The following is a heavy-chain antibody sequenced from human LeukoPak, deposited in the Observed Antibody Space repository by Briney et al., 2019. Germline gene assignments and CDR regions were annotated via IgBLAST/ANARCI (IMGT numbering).Heavy chain of an antibody. CDR2: IYSGGST. V-gene: IGHV3-53*01. CDR1: GLTVSSNY. J-gene: IGHJ3*02. Sequence: PGGSLRLSCAASGLTVSSNYMSWVRQAPGKGLEWVSIIYSGGSTFYADSVKGRFTISRDNSKNTLHLQMNSLRAEDTAVYYCARSNDAFDIWGQGTMVTVSS. CDR3: ARSNDAFDI. D-gene: IGHD5/OR15-5a*01.